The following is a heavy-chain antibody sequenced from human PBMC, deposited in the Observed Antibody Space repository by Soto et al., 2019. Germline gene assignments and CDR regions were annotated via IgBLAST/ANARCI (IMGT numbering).Heavy chain of an antibody. Sequence: SETLSLTCTVSGGSISSYYWSWIRQPPGKGLEWIGYIYYSGSTNYNPSLKSRDTISVDTSKNQFSLKLSSVTAADTAVYYCARAAKLLWYGELNRSAPSGQGTLVTVSS. CDR1: GGSISSYY. V-gene: IGHV4-59*12. CDR2: IYYSGST. J-gene: IGHJ5*02. D-gene: IGHD3-10*01. CDR3: ARAAKLLWYGELNRSAP.